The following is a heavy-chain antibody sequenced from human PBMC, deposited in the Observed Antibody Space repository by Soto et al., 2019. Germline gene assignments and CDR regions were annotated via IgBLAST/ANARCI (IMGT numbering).Heavy chain of an antibody. J-gene: IGHJ6*02. CDR1: GYTFTSYG. D-gene: IGHD5-18*01. V-gene: IGHV1-18*01. Sequence: QVQLVQSGAEVKKPGASVKVSCKASGYTFTSYGISWVRQAPGQGLEWMGWISAYNGNTNYAQKLQGRVTMTTDTSTSTAYMELRRLRSDDTAVYYCARDTAMGYYYYYGMDVWGQGTTVTVSS. CDR3: ARDTAMGYYYYYGMDV. CDR2: ISAYNGNT.